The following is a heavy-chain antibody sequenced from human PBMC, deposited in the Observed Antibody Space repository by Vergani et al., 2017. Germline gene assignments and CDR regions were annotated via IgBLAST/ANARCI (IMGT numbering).Heavy chain of an antibody. Sequence: QVQLVQSGAEVKKPGSSVKVSCKASGGTFSSYAISWVRQAPGQGLEWMGIINPSGGSSSYAQKFQGRVTMTRDTSTSTVYMELSSLRSEDTAVYYCARAETGVGGYFDYWGQGTLVTVSS. V-gene: IGHV1-46*01. J-gene: IGHJ4*02. CDR3: ARAETGVGGYFDY. CDR2: INPSGGSS. CDR1: GGTFSSYA. D-gene: IGHD7-27*01.